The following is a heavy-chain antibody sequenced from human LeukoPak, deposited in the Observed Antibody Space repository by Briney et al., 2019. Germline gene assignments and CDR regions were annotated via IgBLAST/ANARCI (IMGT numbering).Heavy chain of an antibody. J-gene: IGHJ4*02. Sequence: SQTLSLTCAVSGGSISSGGYYWSWIRQHPGEGLEWIGYIFYSGSTYYNPSLKSRVTISVDTSKNQFSLKLSSVTAADTAVYYCARGGGKWELLGYWGQGTLVTVSS. CDR1: GGSISSGGYY. CDR2: IFYSGST. D-gene: IGHD1-26*01. V-gene: IGHV4-31*11. CDR3: ARGGGKWELLGY.